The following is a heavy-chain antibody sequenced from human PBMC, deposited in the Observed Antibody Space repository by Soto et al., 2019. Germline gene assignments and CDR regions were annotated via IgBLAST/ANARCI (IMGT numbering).Heavy chain of an antibody. D-gene: IGHD1-26*01. CDR3: ARDWDRGVGSYFWNVDL. J-gene: IGHJ2*01. CDR2: ISYDGSAK. V-gene: IGHV3-30*01. CDR1: GFSLHTYA. Sequence: QVQLVESGGGVVQPGRSLRLSCAASGFSLHTYAMHWVRQAPGKGLEWLAVISYDGSAKYSADSVRGRFTISRDNSKNTLDVQMTSLRLEDTAVYYCARDWDRGVGSYFWNVDLWGRGTLVTVSS.